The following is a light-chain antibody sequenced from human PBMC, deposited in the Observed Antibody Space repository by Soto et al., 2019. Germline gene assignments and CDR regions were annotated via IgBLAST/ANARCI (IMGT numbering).Light chain of an antibody. CDR2: SNN. CDR3: AAWDDSLNAVV. Sequence: QLVVTQPPSASGTPGQRVTISCSGSSSNIGSNTVNWYQQLPGTAPKLLIYSNNQRPSGVPDRFSGSKSGTSASLAISGLQSEDEAEYYCAAWDDSLNAVVFGGGTKLTVL. CDR1: SSNIGSNT. J-gene: IGLJ2*01. V-gene: IGLV1-44*01.